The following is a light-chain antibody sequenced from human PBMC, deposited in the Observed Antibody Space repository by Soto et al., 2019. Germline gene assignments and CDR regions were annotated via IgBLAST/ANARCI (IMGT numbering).Light chain of an antibody. CDR2: DTD. J-gene: IGLJ2*01. CDR3: LLSYGGSRV. V-gene: IGLV7-46*01. CDR1: TVTVTSGHY. Sequence: QAVVTQEPSLTVSPGGTVTLTCGSSTVTVTSGHYPYWFQLKPSQAPRKVIYDTDKKRSWTPARFSASLLGGKADLTLWGAQHEDEADYSCLLSYGGSRVFGGGTKLTVL.